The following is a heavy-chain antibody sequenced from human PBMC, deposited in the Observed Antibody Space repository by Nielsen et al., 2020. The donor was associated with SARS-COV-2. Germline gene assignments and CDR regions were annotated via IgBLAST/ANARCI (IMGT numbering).Heavy chain of an antibody. J-gene: IGHJ3*02. CDR2: ISGSGGST. V-gene: IGHV3-23*01. D-gene: IGHD1/OR15-1a*01. Sequence: GGSLRLSCAASGFTFSDYYMSWIRQAPGKGLEWVSAISGSGGSTYYADSVKGRFTISRDNSKNTLYLQMNSLRAEDTAVYYCAKPEVAGTNDAFDIWGQGTMVTVSS. CDR1: GFTFSDYY. CDR3: AKPEVAGTNDAFDI.